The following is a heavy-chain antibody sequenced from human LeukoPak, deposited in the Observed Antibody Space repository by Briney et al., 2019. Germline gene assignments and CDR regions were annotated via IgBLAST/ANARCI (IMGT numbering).Heavy chain of an antibody. Sequence: GGSLRLSCAASGFTVSSNYMSWVRQAPGKGLEWVSVIYSGGSTYYADSVKGRFTISRDNSKNTLYLQMNSLRAEDAALYYCARAGYCSGGNCYSSYYDYWGQGTLVTVSS. CDR3: ARAGYCSGGNCYSSYYDY. CDR2: IYSGGST. D-gene: IGHD2-15*01. V-gene: IGHV3-53*01. CDR1: GFTVSSNY. J-gene: IGHJ4*02.